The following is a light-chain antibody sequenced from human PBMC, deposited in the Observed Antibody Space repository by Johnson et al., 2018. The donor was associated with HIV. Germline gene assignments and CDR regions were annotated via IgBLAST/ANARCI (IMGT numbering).Light chain of an antibody. Sequence: QSVLTQPPSVSAAPGQKVTISCSGSSSNIGNNYVSWYQQFPGTAPKLLIYDNNKRPSGAPDRFSGSKSATSATLTITGLQSGDEADYYCGTWDASLSVNVFGTGTKVTVL. V-gene: IGLV1-51*01. CDR2: DNN. CDR1: SSNIGNNY. CDR3: GTWDASLSVNV. J-gene: IGLJ1*01.